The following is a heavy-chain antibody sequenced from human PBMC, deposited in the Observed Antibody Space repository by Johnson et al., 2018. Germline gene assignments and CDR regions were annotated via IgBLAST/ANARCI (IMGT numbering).Heavy chain of an antibody. Sequence: QVQLVESGGGVVQPGTSXRLSCAASGFNFSNYVMHWVRQAPGKGLEWMAIIWYDGSKKFYEGSVKGRFTISRDNSKNTLYLQMNSLRADDTAVYYCAKRMSPTTLRWEAFDIWGQGTMVTVSS. D-gene: IGHD2-2*01. J-gene: IGHJ3*02. CDR3: AKRMSPTTLRWEAFDI. CDR1: GFNFSNYV. CDR2: IWYDGSKK. V-gene: IGHV3-33*06.